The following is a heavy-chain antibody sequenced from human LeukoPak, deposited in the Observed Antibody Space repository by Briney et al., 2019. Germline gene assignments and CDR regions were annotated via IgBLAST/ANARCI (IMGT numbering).Heavy chain of an antibody. J-gene: IGHJ4*02. D-gene: IGHD3-22*01. CDR3: ARDEVYYDSSGYFDY. CDR1: GYTFTSYA. Sequence: ASVKVSCKASGYTFTSYAMHWVRQAPGQRLEWMGWINAGNGNTKYSQKFQGRVTITRDTSASTVYMELSSLRSEDTAVYYCARDEVYYDSSGYFDYWGRGTLVTVSS. V-gene: IGHV1-3*01. CDR2: INAGNGNT.